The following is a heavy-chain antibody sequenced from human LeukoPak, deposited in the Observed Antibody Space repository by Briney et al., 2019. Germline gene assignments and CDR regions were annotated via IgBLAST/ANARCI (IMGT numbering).Heavy chain of an antibody. CDR3: ARERYDYVWGSYRSGWFDP. CDR2: IYYSGST. CDR1: GGSISSYY. Sequence: SETLSLTCTVSGGSISSYYWSWIRQPPGKGLEWIGYIYYSGSTNYNPSLKSRVTISVDTSKNQFSLKLSSVTAADTAVYYCARERYDYVWGSYRSGWFDPWGQGTLVTVSS. J-gene: IGHJ5*02. V-gene: IGHV4-59*01. D-gene: IGHD3-16*02.